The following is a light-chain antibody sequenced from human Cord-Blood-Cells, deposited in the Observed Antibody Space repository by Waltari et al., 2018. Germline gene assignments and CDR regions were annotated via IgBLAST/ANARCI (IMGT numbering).Light chain of an antibody. CDR2: AAS. Sequence: DIQMTQSPSSLSASVGDRVTITCRASQSISSYLNWYQQKPGKAPTLLIYAASSLQSGVPSRFSGSGSGTDFTLTISSLQPEDFATYYCQQSYSTPPTFGQGTKVESK. CDR1: QSISSY. CDR3: QQSYSTPPT. V-gene: IGKV1-39*01. J-gene: IGKJ1*01.